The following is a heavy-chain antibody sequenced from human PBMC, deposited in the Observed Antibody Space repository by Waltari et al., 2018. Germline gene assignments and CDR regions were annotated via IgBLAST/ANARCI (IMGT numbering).Heavy chain of an antibody. Sequence: QVQLVQSGAEVKKPGSSVKVSCKASGGTFSSYAISWVRQAPGPGLEWRGGIIPIFGTANDAQKFQGRVTITADESTSTAYMELSSLRSEDTAVYYCARGAKAHGGDYGGNRVVWYFDLWGRGTLVTVSS. CDR3: ARGAKAHGGDYGGNRVVWYFDL. CDR1: GGTFSSYA. V-gene: IGHV1-69*01. CDR2: IIPIFGTA. J-gene: IGHJ2*01. D-gene: IGHD4-17*01.